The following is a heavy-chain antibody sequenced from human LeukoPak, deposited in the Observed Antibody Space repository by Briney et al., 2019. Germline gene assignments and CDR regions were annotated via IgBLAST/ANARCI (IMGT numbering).Heavy chain of an antibody. D-gene: IGHD5-18*01. J-gene: IGHJ4*02. V-gene: IGHV4-34*01. CDR3: AREDVDTAMVFDY. CDR1: GGSFSGYY. CDR2: INHSGST. Sequence: PSETLSLTCAVYGGSFSGYYWSWIRQPPGKGLEWIGEINHSGSTNYNPSLKSRVTISVDTSKNQFSLKLSSVTAADTAVYYCAREDVDTAMVFDYWGQGTLVTVSS.